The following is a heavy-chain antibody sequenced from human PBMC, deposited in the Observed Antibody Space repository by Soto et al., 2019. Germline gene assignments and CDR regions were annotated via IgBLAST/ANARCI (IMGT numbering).Heavy chain of an antibody. CDR3: ARQYTYGRV. D-gene: IGHD5-18*01. Sequence: EVQLVESGGGLVQPGGSLRLSCAASGFTFRSYWLSWVRQAPGKGLEWVANIKPDGCDKYYVDSGKGRFTISRDNAQNSVYLQIHSLRAEDTAVYYCARQYTYGRVWGQGTLVTVSS. CDR2: IKPDGCDK. CDR1: GFTFRSYW. V-gene: IGHV3-7*01. J-gene: IGHJ4*02.